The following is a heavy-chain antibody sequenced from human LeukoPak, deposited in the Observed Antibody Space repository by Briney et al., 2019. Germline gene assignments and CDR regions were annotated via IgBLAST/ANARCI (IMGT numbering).Heavy chain of an antibody. CDR1: GGSISSGGYY. V-gene: IGHV4-31*03. J-gene: IGHJ5*02. Sequence: PSETLSLTCTVSGGSISSGGYYWRWPRQHPGKGLEWIGYIYYTGTTYYNPSTKSRVTISVYPSKNQFSLKLGSVTAADTAVYYCARGEVIAAAVIWFDPWGQGTLVTVSS. CDR3: ARGEVIAAAVIWFDP. CDR2: IYYTGTT. D-gene: IGHD6-13*01.